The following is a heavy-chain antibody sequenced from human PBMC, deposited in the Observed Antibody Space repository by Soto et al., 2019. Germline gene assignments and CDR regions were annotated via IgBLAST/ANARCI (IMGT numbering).Heavy chain of an antibody. CDR1: GFTFSSYG. CDR3: ARVGIATAKSFSWFDP. CDR2: IWYDGSNK. J-gene: IGHJ5*02. V-gene: IGHV3-33*01. Sequence: GGSVRLSCAASGFTFSSYGMHWVRQAPGKGLEWVAVIWYDGSNKYYADSVKGRFTISRDNSKNTLYLQMNSLRAEDTAVYYCARVGIATAKSFSWFDPWGQGTLVTVSS. D-gene: IGHD6-25*01.